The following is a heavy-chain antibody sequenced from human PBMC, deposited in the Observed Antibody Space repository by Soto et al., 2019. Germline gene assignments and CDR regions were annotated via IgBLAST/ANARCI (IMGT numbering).Heavy chain of an antibody. V-gene: IGHV3-7*01. CDR3: PRDRLWNQSRNSFDY. CDR1: GFTFSSYW. D-gene: IGHD1-1*01. CDR2: IKQDGSEK. J-gene: IGHJ4*02. Sequence: EVQLVESGGGLVQPGGSLRLSCAASGFTFSSYWMSWVRHAPGKGLEWVANIKQDGSEKYYVDSVKGRFTISRDNAKNSLYLQMNSLRAEDTAVYYCPRDRLWNQSRNSFDYWGQGTLVTVSS.